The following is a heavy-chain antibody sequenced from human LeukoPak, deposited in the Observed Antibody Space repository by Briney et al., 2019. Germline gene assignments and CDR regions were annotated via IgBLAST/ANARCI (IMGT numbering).Heavy chain of an antibody. V-gene: IGHV3-53*01. J-gene: IGHJ6*03. CDR3: AKEVGYYGSGSLEAYYYYMDV. D-gene: IGHD3-10*01. CDR2: IYSGGST. CDR1: EFSVGSNY. Sequence: GGSLRLSCAASEFSVGSNYMTWVRQAPGKGLEWVSLIYSGGSTYYADSVKGRFTISRDNSKNTLYLQMNSLRAEDTAVYYCAKEVGYYGSGSLEAYYYYMDVWGKGTTVTISS.